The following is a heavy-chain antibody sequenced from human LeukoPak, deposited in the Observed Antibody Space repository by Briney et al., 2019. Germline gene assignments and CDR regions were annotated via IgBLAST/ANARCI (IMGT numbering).Heavy chain of an antibody. Sequence: PSETLSLTCTVSGGSISSGGYYWSWIRQPPGKGLEWIGYIYYSGSTNYNPSLKSRVTISVDTSKNQFSLKLSSVTAADTAVYYCARQGTYYDFWSGLDYYYYYMDVWGKGTTVTVSS. D-gene: IGHD3-3*01. J-gene: IGHJ6*03. CDR2: IYYSGST. CDR1: GGSISSGGYY. V-gene: IGHV4-61*08. CDR3: ARQGTYYDFWSGLDYYYYYMDV.